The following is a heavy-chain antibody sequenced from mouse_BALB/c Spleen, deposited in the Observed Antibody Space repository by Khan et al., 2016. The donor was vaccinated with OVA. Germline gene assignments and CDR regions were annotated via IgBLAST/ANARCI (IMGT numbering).Heavy chain of an antibody. CDR3: ARKGYGNWFAY. J-gene: IGHJ3*01. D-gene: IGHD2-1*01. Sequence: EVKLLESGPGLVKPSQSLSLTCTVTGYSITSDYAWNWIRQFPGNKLEWMGYINYSGSTSYNPSLKSRISITRDTSKNQFFLQLNSVTTEDTATYYCARKGYGNWFAYWGQGTLVTVSA. V-gene: IGHV3-2*02. CDR1: GYSITSDYA. CDR2: INYSGST.